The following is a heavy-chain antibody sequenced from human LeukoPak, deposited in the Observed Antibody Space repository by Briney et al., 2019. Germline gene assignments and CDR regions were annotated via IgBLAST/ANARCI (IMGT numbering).Heavy chain of an antibody. CDR3: ASRHCSGGGCYFAGADPFDY. V-gene: IGHV3-74*01. Sequence: GGSLRLSCAASGFIFNNHWMHWVRQTPGEGLVWVARIDGDESGTIYADSVKGRFTISRDTAKNTLYLQMSRLRAEDTAVYFCASRHCSGGGCYFAGADPFDYWGQGTLVTVSS. CDR2: IDGDESGT. D-gene: IGHD2-15*01. CDR1: GFIFNNHW. J-gene: IGHJ4*02.